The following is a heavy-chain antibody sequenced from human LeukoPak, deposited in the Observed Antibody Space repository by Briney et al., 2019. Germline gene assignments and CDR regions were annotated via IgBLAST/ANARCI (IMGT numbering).Heavy chain of an antibody. V-gene: IGHV1-69*05. CDR1: GGTFSSYA. D-gene: IGHD2-21*02. CDR3: ARDWQYCGGDCIPRGFDP. Sequence: SVKVSCKASGGTFSSYAISWVRQAPGQGLEWMGRIIPTFGTANYAQKFQGRVTITTDESTSTAYTELSSLRSEDTAVYYCARDWQYCGGDCIPRGFDPWGQGTLVTVSS. J-gene: IGHJ5*02. CDR2: IIPTFGTA.